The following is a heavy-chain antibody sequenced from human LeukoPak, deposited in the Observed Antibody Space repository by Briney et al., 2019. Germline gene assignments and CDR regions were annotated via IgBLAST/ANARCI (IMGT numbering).Heavy chain of an antibody. D-gene: IGHD6-13*01. V-gene: IGHV3-11*03. CDR1: GFTFSDYY. CDR3: AKFTAAAPWGWFDP. CDR2: ISGSSSDT. Sequence: GGSLRLSCAASGFTFSDYYMTWIRQAPGKGLEWVSYISGSSSDTNYADSVKGRFTISRDNSKNTLYLQMNSLRAEDTAVYYCAKFTAAAPWGWFDPWGQGTLVTVSS. J-gene: IGHJ5*02.